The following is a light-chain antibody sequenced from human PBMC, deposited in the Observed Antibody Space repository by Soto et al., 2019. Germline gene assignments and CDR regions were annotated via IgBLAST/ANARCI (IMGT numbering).Light chain of an antibody. CDR2: LNSDGSH. V-gene: IGLV4-69*01. Sequence: QPVLTQSPSASASLGASVKLTCALSSGHSSYAIAWHQQQPEKGPRAWMKLNSDGSHTRGDGIPDRFSGSSSGAERYLTISSLQSEDEADYYCQTWGTGILVVGGGTKVTVL. J-gene: IGLJ3*02. CDR1: SGHSSYA. CDR3: QTWGTGILV.